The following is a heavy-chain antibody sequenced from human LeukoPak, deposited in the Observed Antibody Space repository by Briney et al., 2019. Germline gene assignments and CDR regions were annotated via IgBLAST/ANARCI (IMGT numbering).Heavy chain of an antibody. Sequence: GGSLILSGVGSGLILIVQYLGWFRPGAGKGLEWVGRSRNMGKAITTEYAASVKGRITISRDELNSSLYLHMNILKLEDTAVYYGSKSSFCDFRGDGVWDPGTTVTVSS. CDR2: SRNMGKAITT. J-gene: IGHJ6*02. CDR1: GLILIVQY. V-gene: IGHV3-72*01. D-gene: IGHD3-3*01. CDR3: SKSSFCDFRGDGV.